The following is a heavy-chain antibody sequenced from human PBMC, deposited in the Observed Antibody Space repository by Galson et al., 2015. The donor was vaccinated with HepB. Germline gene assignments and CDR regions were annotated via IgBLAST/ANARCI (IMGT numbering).Heavy chain of an antibody. D-gene: IGHD6-19*01. CDR1: GFTFSDYH. CDR2: ISSSSSST. V-gene: IGHV3-11*05. Sequence: SLRLSCAASGFTFSDYHMSWIRQAPGKGLEWISYISSSSSSTNYADSVKGRFTISRDNAKKSLYLQMNSLRGEDTAVYYCARDRRVGSSGKNYFYGLDVWGQGTTVTVSS. J-gene: IGHJ6*02. CDR3: ARDRRVGSSGKNYFYGLDV.